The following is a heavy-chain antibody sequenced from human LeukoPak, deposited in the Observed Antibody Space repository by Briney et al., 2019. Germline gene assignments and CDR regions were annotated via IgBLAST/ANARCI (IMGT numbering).Heavy chain of an antibody. J-gene: IGHJ4*02. Sequence: ASVKVSCKASGYAFSAYYMHWVRQAPGQGLEWMGWLNPQTGDTHFAQKFQGRVTFTRDTSISTAYMAMSRLRSDDTAVYYCARARVVVAADLGYWGQGTLVTVSS. CDR2: LNPQTGDT. V-gene: IGHV1-2*02. CDR1: GYAFSAYY. CDR3: ARARVVVAADLGY. D-gene: IGHD2-15*01.